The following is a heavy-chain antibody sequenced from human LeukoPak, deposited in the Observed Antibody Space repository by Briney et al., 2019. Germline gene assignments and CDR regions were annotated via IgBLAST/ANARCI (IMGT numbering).Heavy chain of an antibody. V-gene: IGHV4-34*01. J-gene: IGHJ4*02. Sequence: PSETLSLTCAVYGGSFSGYYWSWIRQPPGKGLEWIGEINHSGSTNYNPSLKSRVTISVDTSKNQFSLKLSSVTAADTAVYYCASALYDFWSGCGDWGQGTLVTVSS. D-gene: IGHD3-3*01. CDR2: INHSGST. CDR1: GGSFSGYY. CDR3: ASALYDFWSGCGD.